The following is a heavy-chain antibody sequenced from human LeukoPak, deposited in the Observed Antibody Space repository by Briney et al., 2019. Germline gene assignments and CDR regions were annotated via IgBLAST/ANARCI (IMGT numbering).Heavy chain of an antibody. J-gene: IGHJ6*02. CDR3: ARDKIITIGLPPEHYYYYYGMDV. Sequence: SETLSLTCTVSGGSISSSSYYWGWIRQPPGKGLEWIGSIYYSGSTYYNPSLKSRVTISVDTSKNQFSLKLSSVTAADTAVYYCARDKIITIGLPPEHYYYYYGMDVWGQGTTVTVSS. CDR1: GGSISSSSYY. D-gene: IGHD3-3*01. V-gene: IGHV4-39*02. CDR2: IYYSGST.